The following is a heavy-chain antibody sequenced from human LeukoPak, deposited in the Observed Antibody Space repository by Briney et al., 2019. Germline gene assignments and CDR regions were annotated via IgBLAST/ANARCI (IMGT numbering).Heavy chain of an antibody. CDR3: ARGPGCGGDCYSGFDP. CDR2: IYSGGST. J-gene: IGHJ5*02. D-gene: IGHD2-21*02. Sequence: QPGGSLRLSCAASGFTVSRNYMSWVRQAPGKGLEWLSLIYSGGSTYYADSVKGRFTISRDNSKNTLYLQMNSLRAEDTAVYYCARGPGCGGDCYSGFDPWGQGTLVTVSS. V-gene: IGHV3-53*01. CDR1: GFTVSRNY.